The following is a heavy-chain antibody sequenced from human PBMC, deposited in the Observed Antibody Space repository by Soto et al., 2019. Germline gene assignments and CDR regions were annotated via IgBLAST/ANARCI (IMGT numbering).Heavy chain of an antibody. V-gene: IGHV4-39*01. D-gene: IGHD2-8*01. CDR2: IYYSGST. Sequence: SETLSLTCTVSGGSISSSSYYWGWIRQPPGKGLEWIGSIYYSGSTYYNPSLKSRVTISVDTSKNQFSLKLSSVTAADTAEYYCARLFGGDSQGIVLIVYATSRSDYCDKGSLVTVSS. J-gene: IGHJ4*02. CDR1: GGSISSSSYY. CDR3: ARLFGGDSQGIVLIVYATSRSDY.